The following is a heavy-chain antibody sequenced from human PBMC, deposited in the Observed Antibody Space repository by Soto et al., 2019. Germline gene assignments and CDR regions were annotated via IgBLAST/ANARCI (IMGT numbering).Heavy chain of an antibody. CDR3: ASHTWCGSYIPYWFDP. J-gene: IGHJ5*02. Sequence: QLQLQESGPGLVKPSETLSLTCTVSGGSISSSNYYWGWIRQPPGKGLEWIGSIYYSGSTYYNPSLKSRVTLSVDTSKNQFSLQLGSGTAADTAVYYCASHTWCGSYIPYWFDPWGQGTLVTVSS. CDR1: GGSISSSNYY. CDR2: IYYSGST. V-gene: IGHV4-39*01. D-gene: IGHD1-26*01.